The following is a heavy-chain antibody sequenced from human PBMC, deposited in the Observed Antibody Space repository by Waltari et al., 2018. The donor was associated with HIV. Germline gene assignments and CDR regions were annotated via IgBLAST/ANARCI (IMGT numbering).Heavy chain of an antibody. D-gene: IGHD7-27*01. Sequence: QVQLVESGGGVVQPGRSLRLSCAASGFTFSSCGMHWVRQAPGKVVGWIEIRGYDGSNKYYGASVKGRFTISRDNSRNTLYLQMNSLRADDTAVYYCARGIPQANWGHYYYGMDVWGQGTTVTVSS. J-gene: IGHJ6*02. V-gene: IGHV3-33*01. CDR3: ARGIPQANWGHYYYGMDV. CDR1: GFTFSSCG. CDR2: RGYDGSNK.